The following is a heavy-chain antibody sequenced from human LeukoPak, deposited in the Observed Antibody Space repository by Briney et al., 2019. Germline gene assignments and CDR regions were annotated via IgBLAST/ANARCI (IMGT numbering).Heavy chain of an antibody. D-gene: IGHD2-21*01. CDR3: HRQIAVLSYGMDV. CDR1: GGSISGYY. CDR2: IHYSGTT. V-gene: IGHV4-59*08. J-gene: IGHJ6*02. Sequence: SETLSLTCSVSGGSISGYYWSWIRQPPGKGLEWIGYIHYSGTTLYNPSLQSRVTMSVDTPNNHFSLRLTSVTAADTAVYSRHRQIAVLSYGMDVWGQGTTVIVSS.